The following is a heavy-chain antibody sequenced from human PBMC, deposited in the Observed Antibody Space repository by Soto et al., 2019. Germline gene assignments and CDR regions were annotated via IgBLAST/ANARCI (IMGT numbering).Heavy chain of an antibody. CDR1: GFTFSSYE. Sequence: GGSLRLSCAASGFTFSSYEMNWVRQAPGKGLEWVSYISSSGSTIYYADSVKGRFTISRDNAKNSLYLQMNSLRAEDTAVYYCARSDYSNHDGMDVWGQGTTVTVSS. CDR3: ARSDYSNHDGMDV. CDR2: ISSSGSTI. D-gene: IGHD4-4*01. J-gene: IGHJ6*02. V-gene: IGHV3-48*03.